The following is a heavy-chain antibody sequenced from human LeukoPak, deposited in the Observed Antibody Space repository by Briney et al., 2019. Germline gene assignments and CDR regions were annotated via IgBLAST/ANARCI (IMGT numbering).Heavy chain of an antibody. CDR2: ITVSSSP. CDR1: GFTCSSYT. J-gene: IGHJ4*02. D-gene: IGHD3-3*01. Sequence: GGSLRLSCAASGFTCSSYTMNWVRQAPGKGLDWVSYITVSSSPYYIDSVQGRFTISRDNSKNTLYLQMNSLRAEDTAVYYCAKPSITIFGVVILYFDYWGQGTLVTVSS. CDR3: AKPSITIFGVVILYFDY. V-gene: IGHV3-48*01.